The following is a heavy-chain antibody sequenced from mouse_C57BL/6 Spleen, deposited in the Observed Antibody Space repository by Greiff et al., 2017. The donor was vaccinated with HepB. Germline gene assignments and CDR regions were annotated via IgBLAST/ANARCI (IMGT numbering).Heavy chain of an antibody. D-gene: IGHD1-1*01. V-gene: IGHV14-2*01. CDR1: GFNIKDYY. CDR3: AREIFITTVVAPTYFDY. J-gene: IGHJ2*01. Sequence: EVKLQQSGAELVKPGASVKLSCTASGFNIKDYYMHWVKQRTEQGLEWIGRIDPEDGETKYAPKFQGKATITADTSSNTAYLQLSSLTSEDTAVYYCAREIFITTVVAPTYFDYWGQGTTLTVSS. CDR2: IDPEDGET.